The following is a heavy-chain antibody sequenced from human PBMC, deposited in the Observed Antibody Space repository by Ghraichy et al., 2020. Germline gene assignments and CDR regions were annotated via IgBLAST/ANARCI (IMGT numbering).Heavy chain of an antibody. CDR2: IYHSGST. D-gene: IGHD3-16*01. CDR3: ARWGGTPDYYGMDV. CDR1: GGSISSSNW. Sequence: SETLSLTCAVSGGSISSSNWWSWVRQPPGKGLEWIGEIYHSGSTNYNPSLKSRVTISVDKSKNQFSLKLSSVTAADTAVYYCARWGGTPDYYGMDVWGQGTTATVSS. V-gene: IGHV4-4*02. J-gene: IGHJ6*02.